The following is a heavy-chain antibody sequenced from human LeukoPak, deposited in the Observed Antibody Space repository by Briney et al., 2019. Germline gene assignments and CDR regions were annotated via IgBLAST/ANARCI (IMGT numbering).Heavy chain of an antibody. V-gene: IGHV3-23*01. Sequence: GGSLRLSCAASGFTFSSYAMSWVRQAPGKGLEWVSVISGSGGSTYYADSVKGRFTISRDNSKNTLYLQMNSLRAEDTAVYCCAIVPGDMVRGVIPYGMDVWGQGTTVTVSS. CDR3: AIVPGDMVRGVIPYGMDV. CDR1: GFTFSSYA. CDR2: ISGSGGST. J-gene: IGHJ6*02. D-gene: IGHD3-10*01.